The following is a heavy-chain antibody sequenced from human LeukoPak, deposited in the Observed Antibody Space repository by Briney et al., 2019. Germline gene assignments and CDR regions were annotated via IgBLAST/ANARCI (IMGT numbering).Heavy chain of an antibody. J-gene: IGHJ6*02. V-gene: IGHV3-23*01. CDR1: GFTFSSYA. CDR2: ISGSGGST. CDR3: AKGHRGDDFDYYYYGMDV. D-gene: IGHD3-10*01. Sequence: PGGSLRLSCAASGFTFSSYAMSWVRQAPGKGLEWVSAISGSGGSTYYADSVKGRFTISRDNSKNTLYLQMNSLRAEDTAVYYCAKGHRGDDFDYYYYGMDVWGQGTTVTVSS.